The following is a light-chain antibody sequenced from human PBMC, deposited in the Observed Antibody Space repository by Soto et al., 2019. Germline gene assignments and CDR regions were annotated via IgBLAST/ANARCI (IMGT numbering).Light chain of an antibody. Sequence: EIVVTQAPGTLSLSPGERATLSCRASQSVSRSSLAWYQQKRGQAPRLLIHDASSRATGIPDRFSGSGSGTDFTLTISRLEPEDFAVYYCQQYGGSPRTFGQGTKVEVK. CDR3: QQYGGSPRT. CDR1: QSVSRSS. J-gene: IGKJ1*01. V-gene: IGKV3-20*01. CDR2: DAS.